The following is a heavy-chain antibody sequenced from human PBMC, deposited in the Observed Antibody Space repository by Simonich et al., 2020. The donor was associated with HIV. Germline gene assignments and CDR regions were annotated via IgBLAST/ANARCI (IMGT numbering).Heavy chain of an antibody. CDR3: ARDPYNVWSGSHFDY. V-gene: IGHV3-48*03. J-gene: IGHJ4*02. CDR2: ISSSGSTI. Sequence: EVQLVESGGGLVQPGGSLRLSCAASGFTFSSYEMNWVRQAQGKGLEWVSYISSSGSTIYYADSVKGRFTISRDNANNSLYLQMNSLRAEDTAVYYCARDPYNVWSGSHFDYWGQGTLVTVSS. CDR1: GFTFSSYE. D-gene: IGHD3-3*01.